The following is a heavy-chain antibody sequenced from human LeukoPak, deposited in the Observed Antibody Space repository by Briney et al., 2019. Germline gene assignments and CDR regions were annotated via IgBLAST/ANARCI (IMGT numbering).Heavy chain of an antibody. CDR2: IYYSGRT. J-gene: IGHJ3*02. D-gene: IGHD3-10*01. Sequence: SETLSLTCTVSGGSISSYYWGWIRQPPGKGLEWIGTIYYSGRTYSNPSLKGRVTISVDTSKNQFSLKLSSVTAADTAVYYCARPGYGSGTYSAFDIWGQGIMVTVSS. V-gene: IGHV4-39*01. CDR3: ARPGYGSGTYSAFDI. CDR1: GGSISSYY.